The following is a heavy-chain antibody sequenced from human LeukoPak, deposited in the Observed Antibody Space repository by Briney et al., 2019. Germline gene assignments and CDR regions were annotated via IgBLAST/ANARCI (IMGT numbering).Heavy chain of an antibody. CDR1: GYTFTSYA. J-gene: IGHJ4*02. D-gene: IGHD1-26*01. V-gene: IGHV1-3*01. CDR2: SNAGNGNT. CDR3: ARVWELLPDY. Sequence: ASVKVSCKASGYTFTSYAMHWVRQAPGQRLEWMGWSNAGNGNTKYSQKFQGRVTISRDTSASTAYMELSSLRSEDTAVYYCARVWELLPDYWGQGTLVTVSS.